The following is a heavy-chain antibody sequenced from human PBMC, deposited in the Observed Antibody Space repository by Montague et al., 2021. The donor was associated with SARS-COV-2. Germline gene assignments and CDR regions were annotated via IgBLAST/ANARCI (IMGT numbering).Heavy chain of an antibody. CDR3: AKDMWDLYYFDY. Sequence: SLRLSCAASGFIFSSFAMSWVRQAPGKGLEWVSAVRSSGGSPSYADSVKGRFTIYRDNSNNMLYLQMNGLRAEDTAVYYCAKDMWDLYYFDYWGQGTLVTVSS. CDR2: VRSSGGSP. V-gene: IGHV3-23*01. D-gene: IGHD1-26*01. CDR1: GFIFSSFA. J-gene: IGHJ4*02.